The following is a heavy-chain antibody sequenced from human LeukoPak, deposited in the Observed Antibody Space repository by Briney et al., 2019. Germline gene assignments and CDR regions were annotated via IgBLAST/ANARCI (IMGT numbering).Heavy chain of an antibody. CDR2: IYYSGST. V-gene: IGHV4-39*07. CDR3: ARGVFSDY. D-gene: IGHD6-13*01. J-gene: IGHJ4*02. CDR1: GGSISSSSYY. Sequence: SETLSLTCTVSGGSISSSSYYWGWIRQPPGKGLEWIGSIYYSGSTYYNPSLKSRVTISVDTSKNQFSLKLSSVTAADTAVYYCARGVFSDYWGQGTLVTVSS.